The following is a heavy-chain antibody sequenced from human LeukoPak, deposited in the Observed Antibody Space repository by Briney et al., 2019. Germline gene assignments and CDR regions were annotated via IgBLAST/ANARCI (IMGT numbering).Heavy chain of an antibody. CDR3: AMSHDYYDSSGYYYFDY. J-gene: IGHJ4*02. CDR2: INPNNGGT. D-gene: IGHD3-22*01. Sequence: ASVKVSCKASGYTFTGYYMHWVRQAPGQGLEWMGWINPNNGGTNYAQKFQGRVTMTRDTSISTAYMELSRLRSDDTAVYYCAMSHDYYDSSGYYYFDYWGQGTPVTVSS. CDR1: GYTFTGYY. V-gene: IGHV1-2*02.